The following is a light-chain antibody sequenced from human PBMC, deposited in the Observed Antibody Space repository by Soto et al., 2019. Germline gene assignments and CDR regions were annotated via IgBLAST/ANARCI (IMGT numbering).Light chain of an antibody. J-gene: IGKJ5*01. Sequence: EIVLTQSPGTLSLSPGERATLSCRASQSVSNNYLAWYQQKPGQAPRLLIYDASRRATGIPDRFSGSASGTDFTLTISRLEPEDFAVYFCQQYSDLPMTFGQGTRLEIK. V-gene: IGKV3-20*01. CDR3: QQYSDLPMT. CDR1: QSVSNNY. CDR2: DAS.